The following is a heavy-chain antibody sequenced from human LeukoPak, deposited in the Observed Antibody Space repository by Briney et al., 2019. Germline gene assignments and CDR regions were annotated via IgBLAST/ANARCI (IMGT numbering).Heavy chain of an antibody. CDR1: GFTFNKYA. D-gene: IGHD6-13*01. CDR3: GRDYWYLPDY. Sequence: GGSLRLSCSASGFTFNKYAIHWVRQAPGKGLDWVAVISEGGNNKYHADSVKGRFTISRDNSKNTVYLQMNSLRTEDTAVYYCGRDYWYLPDYWGQGTLVTVSS. CDR2: ISEGGNNK. V-gene: IGHV3-30-3*01. J-gene: IGHJ4*02.